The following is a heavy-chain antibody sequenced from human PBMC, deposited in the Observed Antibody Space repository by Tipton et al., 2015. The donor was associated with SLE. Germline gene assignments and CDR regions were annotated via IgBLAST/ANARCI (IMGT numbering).Heavy chain of an antibody. D-gene: IGHD2-8*02. V-gene: IGHV3-33*08. CDR3: ARDLMYCTGGVCYSAYSYGMDV. CDR1: GFTFSAYG. Sequence: SLRLSCAASGFTFSAYGMHWVRQAPGKGLEWVAVIWYDGSNKYYADSVKGRFTISRDNSKNTLYLQMNSLRAEDTAMYYCARDLMYCTGGVCYSAYSYGMDVWGQGTTVTVSS. J-gene: IGHJ6*02. CDR2: IWYDGSNK.